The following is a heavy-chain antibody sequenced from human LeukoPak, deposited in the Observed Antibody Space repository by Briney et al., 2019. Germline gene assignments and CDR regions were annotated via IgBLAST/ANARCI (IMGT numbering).Heavy chain of an antibody. CDR2: IYYSGST. CDR1: GFTFSDYF. CDR3: ARDGD. D-gene: IGHD3-16*01. J-gene: IGHJ4*02. V-gene: IGHV4-59*01. Sequence: GSLRLSCAASGFTFSDYFMSWVRQPPGKGLEWIGYIYYSGSTNYNPSLKSRVTISVDTSKNQFSLKLSSVTAADTAVYYCARDGDWGQGTLVTVSS.